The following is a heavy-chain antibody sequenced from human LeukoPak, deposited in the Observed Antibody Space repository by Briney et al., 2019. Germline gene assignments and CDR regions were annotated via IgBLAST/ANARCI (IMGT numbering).Heavy chain of an antibody. CDR2: ISSDGST. J-gene: IGHJ4*02. CDR3: IGSGGWPGY. Sequence: PGGSLRLSCAASGFTFSSYWMHWVRQAPGKGLGWVARISSDGSTVYSDSVKGRFTISRDNAKDTVYLQMNSLRVDDTAVYYCIGSGGWPGYWGQPTLVAVCS. V-gene: IGHV3-74*01. D-gene: IGHD1-26*01. CDR1: GFTFSSYW.